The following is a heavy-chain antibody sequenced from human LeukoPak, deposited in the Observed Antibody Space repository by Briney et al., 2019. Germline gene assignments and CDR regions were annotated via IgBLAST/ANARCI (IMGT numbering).Heavy chain of an antibody. V-gene: IGHV3-48*02. CDR2: ISSSSSTI. CDR3: ARDRGPRLDY. Sequence: GGSLRLSCAASGFTFSSYSMNWVRQAPGKGLEWVSYISSSSSTIYYADSVKGRFTISRDNAKNSLYPQMNSLRDEDTAVYYCARDRGPRLDYWGQGTLVTVSS. CDR1: GFTFSSYS. J-gene: IGHJ4*02. D-gene: IGHD5-12*01.